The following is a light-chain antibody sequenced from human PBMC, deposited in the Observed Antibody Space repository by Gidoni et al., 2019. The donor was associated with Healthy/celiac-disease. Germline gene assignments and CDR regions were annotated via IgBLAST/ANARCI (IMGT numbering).Light chain of an antibody. CDR3: QQSYSTPYP. Sequence: DIQMTQSPSSLSASVGDRVTITCRASQSISSYLNWYQQKPGKAPKLLIYAASSLQSGVPSRFSVSGSGTDFTLTISSLQPEDFATYYCQQSYSTPYPFGQXTKLEIK. CDR2: AAS. CDR1: QSISSY. V-gene: IGKV1-39*01. J-gene: IGKJ2*01.